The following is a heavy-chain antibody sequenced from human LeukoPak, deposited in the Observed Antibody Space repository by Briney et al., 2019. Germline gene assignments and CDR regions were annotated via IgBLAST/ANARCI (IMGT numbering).Heavy chain of an antibody. V-gene: IGHV3-23*01. Sequence: GGSLRLSCAASGFTFSDAWMSWVRQAPGKGLEWVSGISGSGDSTYYADSVKGRFTISRDNSKNTLYLQMNSLRAEDTAVYYCAKFYEYCSSTSCTGYFEYWGQGTLVTFSS. D-gene: IGHD2-2*01. J-gene: IGHJ4*02. CDR2: ISGSGDST. CDR1: GFTFSDAW. CDR3: AKFYEYCSSTSCTGYFEY.